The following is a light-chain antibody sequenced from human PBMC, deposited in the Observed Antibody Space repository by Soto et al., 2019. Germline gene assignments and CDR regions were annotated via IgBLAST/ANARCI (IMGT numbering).Light chain of an antibody. CDR3: QKNNSAPRL. Sequence: DIQMTQSPSSLSASVGDRVTITCRASQGISNYLAWYQQKPGKVPKLLIYAASTLQSGVPSRFSGSGSGTDCTLNISSLQPEDVSTYYCQKNNSAPRLFGQGTKEEIK. J-gene: IGKJ1*01. CDR2: AAS. CDR1: QGISNY. V-gene: IGKV1-27*01.